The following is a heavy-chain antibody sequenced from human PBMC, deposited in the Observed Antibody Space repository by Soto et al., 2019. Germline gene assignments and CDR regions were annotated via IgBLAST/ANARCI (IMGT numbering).Heavy chain of an antibody. CDR3: ARLGRGYCTNGVCYGSYYYYMDV. CDR1: GFTFSDYY. J-gene: IGHJ6*03. V-gene: IGHV3-11*01. D-gene: IGHD2-8*01. Sequence: GGSLRLSCAASGFTFSDYYMSWIRQAPGKGLEWVSYISSSGSTIYYADSVKGRFTISRDNAKNSLYLQMNSLRAEDTAVYYCARLGRGYCTNGVCYGSYYYYMDVWGKGTTVTVSS. CDR2: ISSSGSTI.